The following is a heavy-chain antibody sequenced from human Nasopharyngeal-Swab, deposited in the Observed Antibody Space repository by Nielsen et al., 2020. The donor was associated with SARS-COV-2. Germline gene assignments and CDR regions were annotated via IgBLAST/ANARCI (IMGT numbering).Heavy chain of an antibody. Sequence: GALKISCAASGSPFSSYAMSWVRQAPGKGLEWVSVIYSGGSSTYYADSVKGRFTISRDNSKNTLYLQMNSLRAEDTAVYYCANLYSSGWADAFDIWGQGTMVTVSS. CDR2: IYSGGSST. CDR3: ANLYSSGWADAFDI. V-gene: IGHV3-23*03. J-gene: IGHJ3*02. D-gene: IGHD6-19*01. CDR1: GSPFSSYA.